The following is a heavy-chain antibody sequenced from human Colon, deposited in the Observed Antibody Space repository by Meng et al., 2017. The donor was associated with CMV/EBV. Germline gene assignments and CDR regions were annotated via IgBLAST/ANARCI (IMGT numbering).Heavy chain of an antibody. J-gene: IGHJ4*02. D-gene: IGHD2-15*01. CDR3: TTLPFASTPYYFDN. V-gene: IGHV3-15*01. CDR2: IKSKTDGGTI. CDR1: GFTFNNAW. Sequence: GESLKISCAASGFTFNNAWMSWVRQAPGKGLEWVGRIKSKTDGGTIDYAAPVKGRFTISRDDSQDTLYLQMSSLKAEDTAVYYCTTLPFASTPYYFDNWGQGTLVTVSS.